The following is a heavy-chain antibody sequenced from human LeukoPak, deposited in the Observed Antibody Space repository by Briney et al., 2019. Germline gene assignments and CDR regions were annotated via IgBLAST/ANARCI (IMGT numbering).Heavy chain of an antibody. J-gene: IGHJ6*03. D-gene: IGHD1-26*01. CDR3: GRAEELYVGSPPLYYYYLDV. CDR1: GGSMSSYY. V-gene: IGHV4-59*01. Sequence: SETLSLTCSVSGGSMSSYYWNWIRHTPGKGLEWIGYIYYTGSTNYSPSFKSRVTLSLDTSKKQIFLNMNSVTAADTAVYYCGRAEELYVGSPPLYYYYLDVWGKGTTVTVSS. CDR2: IYYTGST.